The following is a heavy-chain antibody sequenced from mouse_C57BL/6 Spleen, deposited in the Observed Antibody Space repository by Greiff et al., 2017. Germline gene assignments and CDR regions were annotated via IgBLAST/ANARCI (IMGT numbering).Heavy chain of an antibody. D-gene: IGHD2-5*01. CDR3: ARQGELHSNCVEGVAD. J-gene: IGHJ3*01. Sequence: QVQLQQSGAELAKPGASVKLSCKASGYTFTSYWMHWVKQRPGQGLEWIGYINPSSGYTKYNQKFKDKATLTADKSSSTAYMQLSRLTSEDSAVYYCARQGELHSNCVEGVADWGQGTLVTVSA. CDR1: GYTFTSYW. V-gene: IGHV1-7*01. CDR2: INPSSGYT.